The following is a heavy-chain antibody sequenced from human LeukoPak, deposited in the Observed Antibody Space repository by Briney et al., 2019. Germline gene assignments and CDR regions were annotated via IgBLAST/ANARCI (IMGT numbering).Heavy chain of an antibody. CDR2: IDPSGGST. CDR1: GYSFTSYY. CDR3: ARVVYSGTSRGALDY. V-gene: IGHV1-46*01. D-gene: IGHD1-26*01. J-gene: IGHJ4*02. Sequence: ASVTVSCMASGYSFTSYYLHWLRQAPGQGLEWMGIIDPSGGSTSYAQKFQGRVTMTRDTATSTVYMELSSLRSEDTAVYYCARVVYSGTSRGALDYWGQGTLVTVSS.